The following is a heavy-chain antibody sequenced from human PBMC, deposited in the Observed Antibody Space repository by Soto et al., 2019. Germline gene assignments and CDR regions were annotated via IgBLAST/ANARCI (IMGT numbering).Heavy chain of an antibody. CDR2: IYYSGRT. Sequence: ETLSLTCTFSGGSISRSTYYWVWIRQPPGKGLEWIGSIYYSGRTDYSPSLKSRVTISIDTSKNQFSLKLSSVTTADTAVYYCARHATYCAGYCHDALDVWGRGTVVTVSS. CDR1: GGSISRSTYY. J-gene: IGHJ3*01. CDR3: ARHATYCAGYCHDALDV. V-gene: IGHV4-39*01. D-gene: IGHD2-21*01.